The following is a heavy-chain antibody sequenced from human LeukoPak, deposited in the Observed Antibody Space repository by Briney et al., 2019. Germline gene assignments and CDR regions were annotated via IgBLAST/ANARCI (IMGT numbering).Heavy chain of an antibody. V-gene: IGHV1-2*02. CDR2: INPNSGGT. J-gene: IGHJ4*02. CDR1: GYTFTGYY. Sequence: ASVKVSCKASGYTFTGYYMHWVRQAPGQGLEWMGWINPNSGGTNYAQKFQGRVTMTRDTSISTAYMELSRLRSDDTAIYYCATGYRTSWYQIDYWGQGTLVTVSS. CDR3: ATGYRTSWYQIDY. D-gene: IGHD6-13*01.